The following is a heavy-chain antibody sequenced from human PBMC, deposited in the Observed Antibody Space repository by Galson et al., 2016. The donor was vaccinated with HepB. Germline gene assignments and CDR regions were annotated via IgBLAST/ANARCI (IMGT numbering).Heavy chain of an antibody. Sequence: SLRLSCAASGFTFRTYAMSWVRQAPGKGLEWVSAISAGGESTFYADSLKGRLTISRDNSKNTVFLQMNGLRSDDTAVYYCAKDPPYYGSWSGFEHWGQGTLVTVSS. CDR1: GFTFRTYA. V-gene: IGHV3-23*01. CDR2: ISAGGEST. CDR3: AKDPPYYGSWSGFEH. D-gene: IGHD3-3*01. J-gene: IGHJ4*02.